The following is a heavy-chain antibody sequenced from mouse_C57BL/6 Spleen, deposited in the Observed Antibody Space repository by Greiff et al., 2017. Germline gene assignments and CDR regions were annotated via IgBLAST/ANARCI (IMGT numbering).Heavy chain of an antibody. CDR3: ANSSNFDY. CDR2: INPSSGYT. Sequence: VQLQQPGAELVKPGASVKLSCKASGYTFTSYWMHWVKQRPGQGLEWIGYINPSSGYTKYNQKFKNKATLTADKSSSTAYMQLSSLTYEDSAVYYCANSSNFDYWGQGTTLTVSS. V-gene: IGHV1-7*01. J-gene: IGHJ2*01. CDR1: GYTFTSYW. D-gene: IGHD1-1*01.